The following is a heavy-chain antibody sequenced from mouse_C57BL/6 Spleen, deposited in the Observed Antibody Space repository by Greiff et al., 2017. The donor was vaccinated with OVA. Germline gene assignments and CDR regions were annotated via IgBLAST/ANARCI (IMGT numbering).Heavy chain of an antibody. Sequence: EVQVVESGGGLVKPGGSLKLSCAASGFTFSSYAMSWVRQTPEKRLEWVATISDGGSYTYYPDNVKGRFTISRDNAKNNLYLQMSHLKSEDTAMYYCAKYQYYFDYWGQGTTLTVSS. CDR3: AKYQYYFDY. D-gene: IGHD5-1*01. CDR2: ISDGGSYT. J-gene: IGHJ2*01. CDR1: GFTFSSYA. V-gene: IGHV5-4*01.